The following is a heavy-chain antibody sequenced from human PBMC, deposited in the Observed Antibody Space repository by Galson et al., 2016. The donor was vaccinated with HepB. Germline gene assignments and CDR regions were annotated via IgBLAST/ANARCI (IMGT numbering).Heavy chain of an antibody. CDR3: AKSATIFDYYYYGMDV. J-gene: IGHJ6*02. D-gene: IGHD3-3*01. V-gene: IGHV3-30*18. Sequence: VSVISYDGSNKYYPDSVKGRFTISRDNSKNTLYLQMNSLRAEDTAVYHCAKSATIFDYYYYGMDVWGQGTTVTVSS. CDR2: ISYDGSNK.